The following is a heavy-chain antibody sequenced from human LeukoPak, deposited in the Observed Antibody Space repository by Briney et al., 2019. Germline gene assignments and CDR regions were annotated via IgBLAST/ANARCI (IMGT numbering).Heavy chain of an antibody. V-gene: IGHV3-11*01. CDR1: GLTFSRYA. CDR2: ISSSGSTI. Sequence: GGSLRLSCAVSGLTFSRYAMSWIRQAPGKGLEWVSYISSSGSTIYYADSVKGRFTISRDNAKNSLYLQMNSLRAEDTAVYYCARSGRDGFDYWGQGTLVTVSS. J-gene: IGHJ4*02. CDR3: ARSGRDGFDY. D-gene: IGHD5-24*01.